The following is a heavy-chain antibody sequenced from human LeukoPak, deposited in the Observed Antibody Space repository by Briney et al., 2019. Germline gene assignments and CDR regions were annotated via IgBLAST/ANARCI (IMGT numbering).Heavy chain of an antibody. D-gene: IGHD3-10*01. Sequence: ASVKVSCEASGYTFNDFGISWVRQAPGQGLEWLGWISAFGVTNYAPNFQDRVTLTTDTSSTTAYLEMRSLRSDDTAVYFCARDFKGRAHFDYWGQGTLVTVSS. J-gene: IGHJ4*02. CDR1: GYTFNDFG. V-gene: IGHV1-18*01. CDR2: ISAFGVT. CDR3: ARDFKGRAHFDY.